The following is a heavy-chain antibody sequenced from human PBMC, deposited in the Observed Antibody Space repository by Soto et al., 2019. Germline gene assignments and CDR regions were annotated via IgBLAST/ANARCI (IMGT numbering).Heavy chain of an antibody. CDR1: GFTFSSYG. CDR3: ARARYPVLRFLEWSRYYYYYGMDV. Sequence: PGGSLRLSCAASGFTFSSYGMHWVRQAPGKGLEWVAVIWYDGSNKYYADSVKGRFTISRDNSKNTLYLQMNSLRAEDTAVYYCARARYPVLRFLEWSRYYYYYGMDVWGQGTTVTVSS. V-gene: IGHV3-33*01. CDR2: IWYDGSNK. D-gene: IGHD3-3*01. J-gene: IGHJ6*02.